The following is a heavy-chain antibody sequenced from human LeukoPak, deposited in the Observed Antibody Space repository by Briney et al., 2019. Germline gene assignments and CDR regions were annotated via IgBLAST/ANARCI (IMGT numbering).Heavy chain of an antibody. J-gene: IGHJ4*03. CDR2: INLDGSEK. CDR1: GFTFNSYW. V-gene: IGHV3-7*01. CDR3: ASSKGFDY. Sequence: GGSLRLSCAASGFTFNSYWMNWVRQAPGKGLEWVANINLDGSEKYYVDSVKGRFTISRDNAKNSLYLQMNSLRAEDTAVYYCASSKGFDYWGKGTTVTISS.